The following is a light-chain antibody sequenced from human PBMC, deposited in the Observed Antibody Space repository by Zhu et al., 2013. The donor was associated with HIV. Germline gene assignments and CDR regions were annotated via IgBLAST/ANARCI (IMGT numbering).Light chain of an antibody. V-gene: IGKV3-20*01. CDR1: QTVSSNF. Sequence: DIVLTQSPGTLSLSPGERATLSCRASQTVSSNFLAWYHQIPGQAPRLLIYGASSRATGIPARFSGSGSGTDFTLTINRLEPEDFAVYYCQQYATSVLTFGGGTKVEIK. CDR3: QQYATSVLT. CDR2: GAS. J-gene: IGKJ4*01.